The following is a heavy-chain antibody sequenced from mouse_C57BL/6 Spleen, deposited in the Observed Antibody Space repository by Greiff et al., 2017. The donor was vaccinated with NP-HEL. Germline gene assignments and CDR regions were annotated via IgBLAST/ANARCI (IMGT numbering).Heavy chain of an antibody. CDR2: IDPENGDT. Sequence: VQLQQSGAELVRPGASVKLSCTASGFNITDDYMHWVKQRPEQGLEWIGWIDPENGDTEYASKFRGTATITADTPSNTAYLQLSSLTSADTAVFYCTTAGYGNLWHFDVWGTRTTAT. J-gene: IGHJ1*03. D-gene: IGHD2-1*01. CDR1: GFNITDDY. CDR3: TTAGYGNLWHFDV. V-gene: IGHV14-4*01.